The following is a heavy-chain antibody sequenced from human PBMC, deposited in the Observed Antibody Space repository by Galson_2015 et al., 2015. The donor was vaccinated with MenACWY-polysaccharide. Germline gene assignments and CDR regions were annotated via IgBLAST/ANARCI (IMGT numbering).Heavy chain of an antibody. V-gene: IGHV4-39*07. J-gene: IGHJ4*02. CDR1: GGSISSSSYY. CDR3: ARDCPFWSGYYPATRPFDY. D-gene: IGHD3-3*01. CDR2: IYYSGST. Sequence: ETLSLTCPVSGGSISSSSYYWGWIRQPPGKGLEWIGSIYYSGSTYYNPSLKSRVTISVDTSKNQFSLKLSSVTAADTAVYYCARDCPFWSGYYPATRPFDYWGQGTLVTVSS.